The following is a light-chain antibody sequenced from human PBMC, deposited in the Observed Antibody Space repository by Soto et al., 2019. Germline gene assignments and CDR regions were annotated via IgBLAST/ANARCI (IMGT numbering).Light chain of an antibody. V-gene: IGLV2-14*01. CDR3: SSYTSSSTHG. CDR2: EVS. J-gene: IGLJ3*02. Sequence: QSALTQPASVSGSPGQSITISCTGTSSDVGGYNYVSWYQQHPGKAPKLMIYEVSNRPSGVSNRFSGSKSGNTASLTISGLQAEDGADYYCSSYTSSSTHGFGGVTKLTVL. CDR1: SSDVGGYNY.